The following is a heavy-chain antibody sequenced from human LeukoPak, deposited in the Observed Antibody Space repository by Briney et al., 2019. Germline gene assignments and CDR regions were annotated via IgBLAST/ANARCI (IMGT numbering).Heavy chain of an antibody. V-gene: IGHV4-61*02. CDR3: ARASRTYYDILTGSFYMDV. Sequence: SETLSLTCTVSGGSISSGSYYWSWIRQPAGKGLEWIGRIHTSGSTNYNPSLKSRVTISVDTSKNQFSLKLSSVTAADTAVYYRARASRTYYDILTGSFYMDVWGKGTTVTVSS. D-gene: IGHD3-9*01. CDR2: IHTSGST. CDR1: GGSISSGSYY. J-gene: IGHJ6*03.